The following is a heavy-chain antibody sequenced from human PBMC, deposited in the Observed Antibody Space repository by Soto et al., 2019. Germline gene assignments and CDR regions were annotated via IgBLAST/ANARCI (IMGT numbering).Heavy chain of an antibody. V-gene: IGHV1-46*01. Sequence: ASVKVSCKASGYTFTSYYIHWMRQAPGQGLEWMGIINPSDGNTNYAQRFQGRVIMTRDTSTKTVYMELSSLRFEDTAVYYCAREGTRSSLLFWGQGTMVTVSS. CDR3: AREGTRSSLLF. D-gene: IGHD6-13*01. CDR2: INPSDGNT. CDR1: GYTFTSYY. J-gene: IGHJ3*01.